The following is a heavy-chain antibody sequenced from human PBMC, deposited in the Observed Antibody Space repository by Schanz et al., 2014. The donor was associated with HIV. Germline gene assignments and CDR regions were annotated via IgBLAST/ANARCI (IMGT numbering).Heavy chain of an antibody. CDR1: GFTFGTKW. Sequence: EVQLVESGGGLIQPGESLRLSCEASGFTFGTKWMYWVRRGPGKGLAWVAYITPAGSVTYADSVEGRFTASRDFSRNTLYLQMNSLRVEDTAVYYCANEEVPNDYWGQGTLVTVSS. CDR2: ITPAGSVT. V-gene: IGHV3-74*01. CDR3: ANEEVPNDY. J-gene: IGHJ4*02.